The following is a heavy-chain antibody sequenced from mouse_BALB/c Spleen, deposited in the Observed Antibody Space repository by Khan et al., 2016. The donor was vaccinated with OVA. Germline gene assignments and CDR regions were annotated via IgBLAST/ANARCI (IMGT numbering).Heavy chain of an antibody. D-gene: IGHD2-1*01. CDR1: GFTFSSFV. J-gene: IGHJ3*01. CDR2: ISRAATYT. V-gene: IGHV5-9-3*01. Sequence: EVQLLETGGGLVEPGGSLKLSCAASGFTFSSFVMSWVRQTPEKRLEWVATISRAATYTYYPDSVKGRFTISRANAKNTLYLQMNSLRSDDTAIHYCANGNYGWFAYWGQGTLVTVST. CDR3: ANGNYGWFAY.